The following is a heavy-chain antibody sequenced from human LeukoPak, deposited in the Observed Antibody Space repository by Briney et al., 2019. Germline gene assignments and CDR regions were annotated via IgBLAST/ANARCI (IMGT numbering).Heavy chain of an antibody. CDR1: GFTFSSYD. CDR3: ARVRVRGSYWGGYYYYYGMDV. D-gene: IGHD1-26*01. V-gene: IGHV3-13*05. Sequence: PGGSLRLSCAASGFTFSSYDMHWVRQATGKGLEWVSAIGTAGDPYYPGSVKGRFTISRENAKTSLYLQMNSLRAEDTAVYYCARVRVRGSYWGGYYYYYGMDVWGQGTTVTVSS. J-gene: IGHJ6*02. CDR2: IGTAGDP.